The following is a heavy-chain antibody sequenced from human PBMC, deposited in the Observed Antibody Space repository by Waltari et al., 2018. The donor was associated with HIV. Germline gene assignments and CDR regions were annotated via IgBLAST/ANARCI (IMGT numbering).Heavy chain of an antibody. Sequence: EVQLLESGGGLVQPGGSLRLSCAASGFTFSSYAMSWVRQAPGEGLEWVSAISGSGCSTYYADSVKGRFTISRDNSKNTLYLQMNSLRAEDTAVYYCAGEYYYYYGMDVWGQGTTVTVSS. D-gene: IGHD3-10*01. V-gene: IGHV3-23*01. CDR1: GFTFSSYA. CDR2: ISGSGCST. J-gene: IGHJ6*02. CDR3: AGEYYYYYGMDV.